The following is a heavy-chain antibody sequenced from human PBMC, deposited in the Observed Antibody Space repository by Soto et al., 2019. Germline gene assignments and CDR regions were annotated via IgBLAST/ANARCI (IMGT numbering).Heavy chain of an antibody. D-gene: IGHD3-3*01. CDR2: INPSGGGT. CDR3: ARAARITIFGVAPGGAFDI. V-gene: IGHV1-46*03. Sequence: ASVKVSCKASGYTFTSYYMHWVRQAPGQGLEWMGIINPSGGGTSYAQKFQGRVTMTRDTSTSTVYMELSSLRSEDTAVYYCARAARITIFGVAPGGAFDIWGQGTMVTVSS. J-gene: IGHJ3*02. CDR1: GYTFTSYY.